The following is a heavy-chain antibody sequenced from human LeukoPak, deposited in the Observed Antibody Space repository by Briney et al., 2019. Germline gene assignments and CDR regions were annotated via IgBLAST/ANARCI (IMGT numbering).Heavy chain of an antibody. J-gene: IGHJ5*02. D-gene: IGHD6-19*01. V-gene: IGHV4-4*02. CDR3: ARGGTTVAGTFWFDP. Sequence: SETLSLTCAVSGGSIGSGNWWSWVGQPPGRGLELIAEIYHSGITNYNSSLKSRVTISVDKSKNQFSLKLSSVTAADTAMYYCARGGTTVAGTFWFDPWGQGTLVTVSS. CDR1: GGSIGSGNW. CDR2: IYHSGIT.